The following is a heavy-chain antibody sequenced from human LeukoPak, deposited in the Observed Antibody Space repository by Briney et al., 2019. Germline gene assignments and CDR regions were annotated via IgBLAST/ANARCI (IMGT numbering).Heavy chain of an antibody. D-gene: IGHD6-19*01. CDR1: GYTFTSYY. J-gene: IGHJ4*02. CDR3: ARDREQWLFDY. V-gene: IGHV1-46*01. CDR2: INPSGGST. Sequence: ASVMVSCKASGYTFTSYYMHWVRQAPGQGLEWMGIINPSGGSTSYAQKFQGRVTMTRDTSTSTVYMELSSLRSEDAAVYYCARDREQWLFDYWGQGTLVTVSS.